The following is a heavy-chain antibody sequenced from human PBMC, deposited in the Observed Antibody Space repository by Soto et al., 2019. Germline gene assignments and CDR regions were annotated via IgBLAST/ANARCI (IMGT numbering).Heavy chain of an antibody. V-gene: IGHV3-21*01. D-gene: IGHD6-6*01. J-gene: IGHJ4*02. CDR1: GFTFSSYS. Sequence: EVQLVESGGGLVKPGGSLRLSCAASGFTFSSYSMNWVRQTPGKGLEWVSSISSSSSYIYYADSVKGRFTISRDNAKNSLYLQMNSLRAEDTAVYYCARDLYSSSARYFDFWGQGTLVTVSS. CDR2: ISSSSSYI. CDR3: ARDLYSSSARYFDF.